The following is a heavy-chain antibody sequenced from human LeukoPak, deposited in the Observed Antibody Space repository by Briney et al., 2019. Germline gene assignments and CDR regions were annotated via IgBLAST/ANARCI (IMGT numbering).Heavy chain of an antibody. CDR3: ARLVVVTFDAFDI. J-gene: IGHJ3*02. D-gene: IGHD3-22*01. V-gene: IGHV3-30-3*01. Sequence: GGSLRLSCAASGFTFSSYAMHWVRQAPGKGLEWVAVISYDGSNKYYADSVKGRFTISRDNSKNTLYLQMNSLRAEDTAVYYCARLVVVTFDAFDIWGQGTMVTVSS. CDR2: ISYDGSNK. CDR1: GFTFSSYA.